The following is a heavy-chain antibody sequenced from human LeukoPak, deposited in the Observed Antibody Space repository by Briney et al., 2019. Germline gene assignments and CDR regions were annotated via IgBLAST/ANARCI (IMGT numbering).Heavy chain of an antibody. V-gene: IGHV3-30*03. CDR2: ISYDGSNK. J-gene: IGHJ4*02. CDR1: GFTFSSYG. Sequence: QTGGSLRLSCAASGFTFSSYGMHWVRQAPGKGLEWVAVISYDGSNKYYADSVKGRFTISRDNSKNTLYLQMNSLRAEDTAVYYCASLPGKANYWGQGTLVTVSS. CDR3: ASLPGKANY. D-gene: IGHD4-23*01.